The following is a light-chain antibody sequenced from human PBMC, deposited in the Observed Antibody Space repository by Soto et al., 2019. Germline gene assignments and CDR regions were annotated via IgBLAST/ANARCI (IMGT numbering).Light chain of an antibody. CDR1: QSVRSIY. CDR2: GAS. V-gene: IGKV3-20*01. Sequence: ETVLTQSPGTLSLSPGERATLSCRASQSVRSIYLAWYQQKPGQAPRLLISGASTRATGIPGRFSGSGSGTDFTLTISRLEPEDFAVYYCQQYDHSPRTFGQGTKVEFK. J-gene: IGKJ1*01. CDR3: QQYDHSPRT.